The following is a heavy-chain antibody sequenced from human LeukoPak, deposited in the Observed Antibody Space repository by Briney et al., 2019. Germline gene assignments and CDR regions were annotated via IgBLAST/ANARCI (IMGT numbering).Heavy chain of an antibody. Sequence: SETLSLTCTVSGGSISSYYWSWIRQPPGKGLEWIVYIYYSGSTNYNPSLKSRVTISVDTSKNQFSLKLSSVTAADTAVYYCARQGPVVATIAYYFDYWGQGTLVTVSS. V-gene: IGHV4-59*08. D-gene: IGHD5-12*01. CDR3: ARQGPVVATIAYYFDY. CDR1: GGSISSYY. CDR2: IYYSGST. J-gene: IGHJ4*02.